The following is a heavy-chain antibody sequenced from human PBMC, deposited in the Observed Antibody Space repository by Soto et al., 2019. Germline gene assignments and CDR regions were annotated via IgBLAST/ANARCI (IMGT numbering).Heavy chain of an antibody. V-gene: IGHV1-8*01. CDR2: MNPNSGNT. CDR3: ARDMGNRWLQIPLDYFDY. D-gene: IGHD5-12*01. J-gene: IGHJ4*02. CDR1: GYTFTSYD. Sequence: QVQLVQSGAEVKKPGASVKVSCKASGYTFTSYDINWVRQATGQGLEWMGWMNPNSGNTGYAQKFQGRVTMTRNTSISTAYMELSSLRSEDTAVYYCARDMGNRWLQIPLDYFDYWGQGTLVTVSS.